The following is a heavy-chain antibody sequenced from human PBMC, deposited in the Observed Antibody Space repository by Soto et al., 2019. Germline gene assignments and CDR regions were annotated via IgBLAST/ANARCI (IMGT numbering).Heavy chain of an antibody. CDR3: ARTSRGGITIFGVVIPDMDV. V-gene: IGHV3-48*01. Sequence: GGSLRLSCAASGFTFSSYSMNWVRQAPGKGLEWVSYISSSSSTIYYADSVKGRFTISRDNAKNSLYLQMNSLRAEDTAVYYCARTSRGGITIFGVVIPDMDVWGKGTTVTVSS. CDR2: ISSSSSTI. J-gene: IGHJ6*03. D-gene: IGHD3-3*01. CDR1: GFTFSSYS.